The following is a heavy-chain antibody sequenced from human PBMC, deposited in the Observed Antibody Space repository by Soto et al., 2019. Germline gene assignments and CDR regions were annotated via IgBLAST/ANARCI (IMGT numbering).Heavy chain of an antibody. D-gene: IGHD4-17*01. CDR3: AKVQTASTTVTPFDY. V-gene: IGHV3-23*01. CDR1: GFTFSSYA. Sequence: ESVGGLVQPGGSLRLSCAASGFTFSSYAMSWVRQAPGKGLEWVSAISGSGGSTYYADSVKGRFTISRDNSKNTLYLQMNSLRAEDTAVYYCAKVQTASTTVTPFDYWGQGTLVTVSS. CDR2: ISGSGGST. J-gene: IGHJ4*02.